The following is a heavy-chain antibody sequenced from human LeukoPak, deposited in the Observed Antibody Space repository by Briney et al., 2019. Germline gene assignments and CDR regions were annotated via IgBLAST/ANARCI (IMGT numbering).Heavy chain of an antibody. V-gene: IGHV4-59*01. CDR1: GGSISSYY. D-gene: IGHD3-22*01. CDR3: ARARGYYDSSGFDP. J-gene: IGHJ5*02. CDR2: IYYSGST. Sequence: SETLSLTCTVSGGSISSYYWSWIRQPPGKGLEWIGYIYYSGSTNYNPSLKSRVTISVDSSKNQFSLKLSSVTAADTAVYYCARARGYYDSSGFDPWGQGTLVTVSS.